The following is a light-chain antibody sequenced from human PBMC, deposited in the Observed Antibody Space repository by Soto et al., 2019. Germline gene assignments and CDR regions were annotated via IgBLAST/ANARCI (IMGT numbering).Light chain of an antibody. V-gene: IGKV3-20*01. J-gene: IGKJ1*01. CDR3: LQHGGSPET. CDR1: QSVSNNY. CDR2: RAS. Sequence: EIVLTQSPGTLSLSPGERATLSCRASQSVSNNYVAWYQQKPGQAPRLLIFRASIKATGIPDRFSGSGSGKEVLLTLRGLEPEGPGIYSCLQHGGSPETFGQVTKLEIK.